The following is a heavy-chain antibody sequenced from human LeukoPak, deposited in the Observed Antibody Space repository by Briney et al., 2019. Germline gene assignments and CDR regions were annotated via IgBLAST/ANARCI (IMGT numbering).Heavy chain of an antibody. J-gene: IGHJ4*02. Sequence: ASVKVSCKASGYTFTSYYMHWVRQAPGQGLEWMGIISPSGGSTSYAQKFQGRVTTTRDTSTSTVYMELSSLRSEDTAVYYCARDHTIHKSTTMGDYWGQGTLVTVSS. D-gene: IGHD4-23*01. V-gene: IGHV1-46*01. CDR3: ARDHTIHKSTTMGDY. CDR1: GYTFTSYY. CDR2: ISPSGGST.